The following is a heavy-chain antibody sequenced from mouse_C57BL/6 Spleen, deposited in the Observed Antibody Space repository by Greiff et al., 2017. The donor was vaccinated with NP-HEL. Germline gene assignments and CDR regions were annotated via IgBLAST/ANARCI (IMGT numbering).Heavy chain of an antibody. CDR1: GYTFTSYG. Sequence: VQLQQSGAELARPGASVKLSCKASGYTFTSYGISWVKQRTGQGLEWIGEIYPRSGNTYYNEKFKGKATLTADKSSSTAYMELRSLTSEDSAVYFCARPSRSSPYFDYWGQGTTLTVSS. D-gene: IGHD1-1*01. J-gene: IGHJ2*01. V-gene: IGHV1-81*01. CDR3: ARPSRSSPYFDY. CDR2: IYPRSGNT.